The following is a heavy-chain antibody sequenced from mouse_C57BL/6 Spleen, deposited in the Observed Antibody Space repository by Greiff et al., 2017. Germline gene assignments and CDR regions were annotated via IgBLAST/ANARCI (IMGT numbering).Heavy chain of an antibody. V-gene: IGHV1-80*01. CDR1: GYAFSSYW. J-gene: IGHJ4*01. CDR2: IYPGDGDT. CDR3: ARWGSSYDYYAMDY. D-gene: IGHD1-1*01. Sequence: VQRVASGAELVKPGASVKISCKASGYAFSSYWMNWVKQRPGKGLEWIGQIYPGDGDTNYNGKFKGKATLTADKSSSTAYMQLSSLTSEDSAVYFCARWGSSYDYYAMDYWGQGTSVTVSS.